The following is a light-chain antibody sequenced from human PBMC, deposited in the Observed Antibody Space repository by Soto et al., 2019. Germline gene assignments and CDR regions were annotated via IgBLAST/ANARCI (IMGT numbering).Light chain of an antibody. CDR3: GSITRSSTSV. V-gene: IGLV2-14*01. Sequence: QSALSQPPSVSGSPGQSITISCTGTISDVGGFEYVSWYQHQPGKAPKLIIYDVTKRPSGVSNRFSGSKYGNTASLTISGIQAEDEGDYYCGSITRSSTSVFGTGTKVTVL. CDR1: ISDVGGFEY. J-gene: IGLJ1*01. CDR2: DVT.